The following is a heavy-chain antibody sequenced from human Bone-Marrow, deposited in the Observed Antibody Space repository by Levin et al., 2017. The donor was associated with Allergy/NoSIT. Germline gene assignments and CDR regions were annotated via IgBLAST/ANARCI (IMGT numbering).Heavy chain of an antibody. CDR3: ARDSGTSSWTSYFDY. D-gene: IGHD6-13*01. CDR2: TSYDGINK. J-gene: IGHJ4*02. V-gene: IGHV3-30-3*01. CDR1: GFTFSTYA. Sequence: HPGGSLRLSCAASGFTFSTYAMHWVRQAPGKGLEWVAVTSYDGINKYYADSVKGRFTISRDNSKNTLYLQMNSLRAEDTAVYYCARDSGTSSWTSYFDYWGQGTLVTVPS.